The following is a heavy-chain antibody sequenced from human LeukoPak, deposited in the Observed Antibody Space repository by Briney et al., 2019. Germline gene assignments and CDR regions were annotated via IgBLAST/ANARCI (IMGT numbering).Heavy chain of an antibody. Sequence: GGSLRLSCAVSGLIVSSNYMSWVRQAPGKGLEWVSSISSTSKYVYYADSVKGRFTVSRDNAKNSLFLQMNSLRAEDTAVYYCASHVGSTRNFDYWGQGTLVTVSS. V-gene: IGHV3-21*01. J-gene: IGHJ4*02. CDR1: GLIVSSNY. CDR2: ISSTSKYV. CDR3: ASHVGSTRNFDY. D-gene: IGHD2-2*01.